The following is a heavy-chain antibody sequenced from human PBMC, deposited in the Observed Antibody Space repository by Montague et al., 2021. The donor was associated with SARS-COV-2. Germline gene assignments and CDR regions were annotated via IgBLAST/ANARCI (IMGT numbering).Heavy chain of an antibody. J-gene: IGHJ3*02. Sequence: TLSLTCSVSGGSIRSGGYSWSWIRQPPGKGLEWIGYFYHSGSIYYNPSLKSRDTISVDRSKNHFSLKLTSVTAADTAVYYCARGWGGTYSDDAFDIWGQGTMVTVSS. D-gene: IGHD1-26*01. CDR3: ARGWGGTYSDDAFDI. CDR1: GGSIRSGGYS. V-gene: IGHV4-30-2*01. CDR2: FYHSGSI.